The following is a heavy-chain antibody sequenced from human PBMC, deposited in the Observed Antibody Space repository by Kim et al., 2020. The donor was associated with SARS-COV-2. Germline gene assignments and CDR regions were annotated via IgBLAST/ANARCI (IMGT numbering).Heavy chain of an antibody. CDR2: ITVSGTNI. CDR3: ARGGMGQLWDN. V-gene: IGHV3-21*04. D-gene: IGHD3-16*01. Sequence: GGSLRLSCAASGFTFNTYTMDWVRQAPGKGLEWVSSITVSGTNIYYADSVEGRFTISRDNARNSLYLQMNSLRVDDTAIYYCARGGMGQLWDNWGQGA. CDR1: GFTFNTYT. J-gene: IGHJ4*02.